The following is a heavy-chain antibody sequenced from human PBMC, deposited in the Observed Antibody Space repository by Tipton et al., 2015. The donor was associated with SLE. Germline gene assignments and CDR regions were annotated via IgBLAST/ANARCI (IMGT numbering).Heavy chain of an antibody. CDR3: ARHEDWGIDY. CDR2: IYTSGST. V-gene: IGHV4-61*02. Sequence: TLSLTCTVSGGSISSGSYYWSWIRQPAGKGLEWIGRIYTSGSTNYNPSLKSRVTISADTSKNQFSLKLTSVTAADTAVYYCARHEDWGIDYWGQGTLVTVSS. D-gene: IGHD7-27*01. J-gene: IGHJ4*02. CDR1: GGSISSGSYY.